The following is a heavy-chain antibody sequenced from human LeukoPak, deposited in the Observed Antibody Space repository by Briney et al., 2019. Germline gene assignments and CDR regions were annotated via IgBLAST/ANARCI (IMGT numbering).Heavy chain of an antibody. CDR2: ISISSSTI. CDR1: GFTFSSYS. V-gene: IGHV3-48*01. J-gene: IGHJ4*02. D-gene: IGHD2-8*01. Sequence: GGSLRLSCAASGFTFSSYSMNWVRQAPGKGLEWVSYISISSSTIYYADSVKGRFTISRDNAKNSVYLQMNSLRAEDTAVYYCARVVNGYYPDYWGQGTLVTVSS. CDR3: ARVVNGYYPDY.